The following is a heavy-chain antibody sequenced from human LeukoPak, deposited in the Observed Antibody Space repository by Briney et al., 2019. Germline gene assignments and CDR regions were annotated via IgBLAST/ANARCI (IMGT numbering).Heavy chain of an antibody. Sequence: PSETLSLTCAVYGESFGGHYWTWIRQPPGRGLEWIGEINHSGSTTSNPSLNNRVTISVDTSKNQFSLKLTSVTAADTAVYYCARPRYGSGSLDSWGQGTLVTVSS. J-gene: IGHJ4*02. V-gene: IGHV4-34*01. CDR2: INHSGST. CDR1: GESFGGHY. CDR3: ARPRYGSGSLDS. D-gene: IGHD3-10*01.